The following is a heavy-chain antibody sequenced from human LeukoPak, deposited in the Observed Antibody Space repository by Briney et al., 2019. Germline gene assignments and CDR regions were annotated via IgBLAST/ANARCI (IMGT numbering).Heavy chain of an antibody. D-gene: IGHD2-15*01. CDR1: GFTFSSYW. CDR2: VYYSGST. J-gene: IGHJ5*02. Sequence: GSLRLSCAASGFTFSSYWMSWVRQAPGKGLEWIGYVYYSGSTTYSLSLKSRVTMSVDMSKNQVSLRLTSVTAADTAVYYCASLLSNWIDHWGQGTLVTVSS. V-gene: IGHV4-59*08. CDR3: ASLLSNWIDH.